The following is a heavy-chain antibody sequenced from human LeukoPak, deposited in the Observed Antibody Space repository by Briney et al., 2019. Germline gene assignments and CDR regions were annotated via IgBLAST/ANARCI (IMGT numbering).Heavy chain of an antibody. CDR2: INHSGTT. J-gene: IGHJ2*01. Sequence: SESQSLTCAVYGGSFSAYYWSWIRQSPGEGLEWIGEINHSGTTNYNPSLKSRVTISIDTSKNQFSLKLSSVTAADTAMYYCVRATTVVRRFFGLWGRGTLIIVSS. CDR1: GGSFSAYY. CDR3: VRATTVVRRFFGL. V-gene: IGHV4-34*01. D-gene: IGHD4-23*01.